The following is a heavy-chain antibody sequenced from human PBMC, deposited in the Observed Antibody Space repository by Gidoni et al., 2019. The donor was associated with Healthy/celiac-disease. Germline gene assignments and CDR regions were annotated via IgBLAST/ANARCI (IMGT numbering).Heavy chain of an antibody. V-gene: IGHV3-48*01. D-gene: IGHD3-16*01. CDR1: GFTFSSYS. CDR3: ARDLFGDRDY. Sequence: EVQLVESGGGWGQPGGSMRLSCAAAGFTFSSYSMNWVRQAPGKGLEWVSYIRSSSSTIYYADSVKGRFTISRDNAKNSLYLQMNSLRAEDTAVYYCARDLFGDRDYWGQGTLVTVSS. CDR2: IRSSSSTI. J-gene: IGHJ4*02.